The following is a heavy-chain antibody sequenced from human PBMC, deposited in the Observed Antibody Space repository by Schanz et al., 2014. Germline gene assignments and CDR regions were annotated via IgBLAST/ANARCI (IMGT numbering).Heavy chain of an antibody. CDR1: GFIFSSYG. CDR2: TNGDGTNA. Sequence: QVQLVESGGGVVQPGRSLRLSCAASGFIFSSYGLHWVRQAPGKGLEWVSCTNGDGTNAKYADSVKGRFTISRDNAKKTLYLQMNSLRAEDTAVYYCAREQIMAAAGLVDYWGHGTLXTVSS. V-gene: IGHV3-33*04. J-gene: IGHJ4*01. D-gene: IGHD6-13*01. CDR3: AREQIMAAAGLVDY.